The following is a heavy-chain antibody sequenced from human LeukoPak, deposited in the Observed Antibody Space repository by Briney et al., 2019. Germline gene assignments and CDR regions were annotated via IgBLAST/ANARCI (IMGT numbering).Heavy chain of an antibody. Sequence: SETLSLTCAVYGGSFSGYYWSWIRQPPGKGLEWIGEINHSGSTNYNPSLKSRVTISVDTSKNQFSLKLSSATAADAAVYYCARGLRWRGLGMDVWGQGTTVTVSS. CDR2: INHSGST. CDR1: GGSFSGYY. J-gene: IGHJ6*02. V-gene: IGHV4-34*01. CDR3: ARGLRWRGLGMDV. D-gene: IGHD4-23*01.